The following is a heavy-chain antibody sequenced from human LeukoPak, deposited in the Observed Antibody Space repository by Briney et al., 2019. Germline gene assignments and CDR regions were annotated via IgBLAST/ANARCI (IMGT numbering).Heavy chain of an antibody. CDR1: GFTFSSYG. CDR2: IRSKAYGGTT. D-gene: IGHD4-17*01. CDR3: TRAGTYGDSNSPFDY. J-gene: IGHJ4*02. Sequence: GGSLRLSCAASGFTFSSYGMHWVRQAPGKGLEWVGFIRSKAYGGTTEYAASVKGRFTISRDDSKSIAYLQMNSLKTEDTAVYYCTRAGTYGDSNSPFDYWGQGTLVTVSS. V-gene: IGHV3-49*04.